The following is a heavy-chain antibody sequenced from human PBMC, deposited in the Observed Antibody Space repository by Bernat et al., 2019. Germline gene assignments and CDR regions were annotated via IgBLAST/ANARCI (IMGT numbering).Heavy chain of an antibody. CDR2: IKSKTDGGTT. J-gene: IGHJ4*02. Sequence: EVQLVESGGGLVKPGGSLRLSCATSGFTFSNAWRIWVRQAPGKGLEWVGRIKSKTDGGTTDYAAPVKGRFTISRDDSENTLYLQMSSLKTEDTAVYYCTFMSPPTFDQWLWGQGTLVTVSS. CDR3: TFMSPPTFDQWL. CDR1: GFTFSNAW. V-gene: IGHV3-15*01. D-gene: IGHD6-19*01.